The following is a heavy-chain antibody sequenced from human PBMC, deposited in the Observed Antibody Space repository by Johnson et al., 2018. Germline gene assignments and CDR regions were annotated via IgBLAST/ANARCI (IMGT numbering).Heavy chain of an antibody. D-gene: IGHD3-3*01. CDR1: GGSISSYY. J-gene: IGHJ6*03. CDR3: ARGSPRPKVFGVVIYYMAV. CDR2: IYYSGST. V-gene: IGHV4-59*01. Sequence: QVQLQESGPGLVKPSETLSLTCPVSGGSISSYYWSWIRQPPGKGLEWIGYIYYSGSTNYNPSLKGRVTLQVDTSKNQFSLQLSPVPAADPAVYFWARGSPRPKVFGVVIYYMAVWGKGTTVTVSS.